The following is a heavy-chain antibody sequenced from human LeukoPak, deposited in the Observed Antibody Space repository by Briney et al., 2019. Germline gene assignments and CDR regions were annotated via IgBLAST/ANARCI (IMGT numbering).Heavy chain of an antibody. CDR3: ARDYADYVGYFFFDY. V-gene: IGHV3-23*01. CDR1: GFTFNNYA. CDR2: ISGGGETT. J-gene: IGHJ4*02. Sequence: GGSLGLSCAASGFTFNNYAMNWVRQAPGKGLEWVSSISGGGETTYYADSAKGRFTISRDNSQNTLYLQMNSLRAEDTAVYYCARDYADYVGYFFFDYWGQGTLATVSS. D-gene: IGHD4-17*01.